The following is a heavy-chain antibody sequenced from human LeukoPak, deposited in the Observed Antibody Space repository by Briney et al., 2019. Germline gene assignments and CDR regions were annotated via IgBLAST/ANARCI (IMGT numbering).Heavy chain of an antibody. CDR1: GGSFSGYY. V-gene: IGHV4-34*01. CDR2: INHSGST. J-gene: IGHJ5*02. Sequence: SETLSLTCAVYGGSFSGYYWSWIRQPPGKGLEWIGEINHSGSTNYNPSLKSRVTISVDTSKNQFSLKLSSVTAADTAVYYCARGRVVPAAGWFDPWGQGTLVTASS. D-gene: IGHD2-2*01. CDR3: ARGRVVPAAGWFDP.